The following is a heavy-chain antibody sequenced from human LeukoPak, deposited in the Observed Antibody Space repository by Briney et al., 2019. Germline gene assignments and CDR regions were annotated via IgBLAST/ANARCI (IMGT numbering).Heavy chain of an antibody. J-gene: IGHJ3*02. CDR3: TRLQIVGATRQDAFDI. D-gene: IGHD1-26*01. CDR2: IRSKANSYAT. Sequence: PGGSLRLSCAASGFTFSGSAMHWVRQASGKGLEWVGRIRSKANSYATAYAASVKGRFTISRDDSKNTAYLQMNSLKTEDTAVYYCTRLQIVGATRQDAFDIWGQGTMVTVSS. V-gene: IGHV3-73*01. CDR1: GFTFSGSA.